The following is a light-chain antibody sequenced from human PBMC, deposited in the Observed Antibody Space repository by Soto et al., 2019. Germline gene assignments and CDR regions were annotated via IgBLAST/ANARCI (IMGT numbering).Light chain of an antibody. CDR1: QSISSW. CDR2: DAS. J-gene: IGKJ1*01. Sequence: DIQMTQSPSTLSASVGYRVTITCRASQSISSWLAWYQQKPGKAPKLLIYDASRLKGEVPSRFSGSGSGTEFTLTISSLQPDDFATYYCQQYNSYPLTFGQGTKVEIK. CDR3: QQYNSYPLT. V-gene: IGKV1-5*01.